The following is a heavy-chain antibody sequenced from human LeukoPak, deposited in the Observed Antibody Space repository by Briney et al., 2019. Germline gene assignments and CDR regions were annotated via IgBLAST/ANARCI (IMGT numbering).Heavy chain of an antibody. Sequence: GSLRLSCEASGFTFSTYAMSWVRQAPGEGLEWIGEINHSGSTNYNPSLKSRVTISVDTSKNQFSLKLSSVTAADTAVYYCARMTGYSSSWGQGTLVTVSS. CDR2: INHSGST. CDR3: ARMTGYSSS. V-gene: IGHV4-34*01. D-gene: IGHD6-13*01. CDR1: GFTFSTYA. J-gene: IGHJ5*02.